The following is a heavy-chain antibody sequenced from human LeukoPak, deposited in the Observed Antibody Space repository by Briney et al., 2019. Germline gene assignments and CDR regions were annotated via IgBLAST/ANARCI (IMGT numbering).Heavy chain of an antibody. CDR1: GGSFSGYY. J-gene: IGHJ3*02. CDR2: INHSGST. D-gene: IGHD5-12*01. CDR3: AREWPPDAFDI. Sequence: PSETLSLTCAVYGGSFSGYYWSWIRQPPGKGLEWIGEINHSGSTNYNPSLKSRVTISVDTSKNQFSLRLSSVTPEDTAVYYCAREWPPDAFDIWGQGTMVTVSS. V-gene: IGHV4-34*01.